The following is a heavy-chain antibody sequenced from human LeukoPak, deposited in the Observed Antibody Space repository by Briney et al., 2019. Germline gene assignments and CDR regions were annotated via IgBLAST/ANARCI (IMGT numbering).Heavy chain of an antibody. CDR3: AKWGDYDVLTGYYVPDY. CDR1: GLTFSNYA. Sequence: GGPLRLSCAASGLTFSNYAMSWVRQAPGKGLDWVSAILGSGGSTYYADSVKGRFTVSRDNSKSTLYLQMNSLRAEDTALYYCAKWGDYDVLTGYYVPDYWGQGTLVTVSS. CDR2: ILGSGGST. J-gene: IGHJ4*02. D-gene: IGHD3-9*01. V-gene: IGHV3-23*01.